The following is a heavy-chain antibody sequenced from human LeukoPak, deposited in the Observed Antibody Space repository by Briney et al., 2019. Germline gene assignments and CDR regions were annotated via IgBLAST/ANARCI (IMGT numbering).Heavy chain of an antibody. CDR2: ISSSSGVI. J-gene: IGHJ4*02. Sequence: GGSLRLSCAASGFAFNTYSMDWVRQAPGKGLEWVSYISSSSGVIFYADSVRGRFTISRDNAHNSLYLQMNSLRAEDTAVYYCARLSPGSVDWELDRRPASRDYWGQGTLVTVSS. D-gene: IGHD2-21*01. CDR3: ARLSPGSVDWELDRRPASRDY. V-gene: IGHV3-48*01. CDR1: GFAFNTYS.